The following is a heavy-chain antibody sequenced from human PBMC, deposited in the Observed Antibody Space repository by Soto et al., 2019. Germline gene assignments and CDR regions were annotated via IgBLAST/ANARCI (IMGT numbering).Heavy chain of an antibody. D-gene: IGHD3-10*01. CDR2: IYHSGST. CDR3: ARVRGDTDY. Sequence: NLSLTCAVSGGSISSGGYSWSWIRQPPGKGLEWIGYIYHSGSTYYNPSLKSRVTISVDRSKNQFSLKLSSVTAADTAVYYCARVRGDTDYWGQGTLVTVSS. CDR1: GGSISSGGYS. V-gene: IGHV4-30-2*01. J-gene: IGHJ4*02.